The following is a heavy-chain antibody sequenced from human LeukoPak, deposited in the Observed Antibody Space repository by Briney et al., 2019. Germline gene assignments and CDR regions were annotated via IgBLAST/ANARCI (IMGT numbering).Heavy chain of an antibody. Sequence: GGSLRLSCVASGFTFRSYAMNWVRQAPGKGLEWVSYMSSDSSFINYADSVKGRFTISRDNSKNTLYLQMNSLRDEDSAAYYCARVYLERLTAGYFDHWGQGTWVTVS. CDR3: ARVYLERLTAGYFDH. J-gene: IGHJ4*02. V-gene: IGHV3-48*02. CDR1: GFTFRSYA. CDR2: MSSDSSFI. D-gene: IGHD2-8*01.